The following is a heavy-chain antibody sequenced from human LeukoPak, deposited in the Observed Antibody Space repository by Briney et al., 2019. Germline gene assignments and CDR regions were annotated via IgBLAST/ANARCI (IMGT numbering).Heavy chain of an antibody. CDR2: INPNSGGT. J-gene: IGHJ3*02. CDR3: ARKTGDDAFDI. D-gene: IGHD7-27*01. V-gene: IGHV1-2*02. Sequence: ASVRVSCKASGYTFTGYYMHWVRQAPGQGLEWMGWINPNSGGTNYAQKFQGRVTMARDTSISTAYMELSRLRSDDTAVYYCARKTGDDAFDIWGQGTMVTVSS. CDR1: GYTFTGYY.